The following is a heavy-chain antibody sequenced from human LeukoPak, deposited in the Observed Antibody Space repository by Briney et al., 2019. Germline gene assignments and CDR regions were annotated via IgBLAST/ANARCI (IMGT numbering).Heavy chain of an antibody. J-gene: IGHJ4*02. CDR1: GYTFTNYA. D-gene: IGHD3-22*01. CDR2: ISPYNGNT. V-gene: IGHV1-18*03. Sequence: ASVKVSCKASGYTFTNYAIGWVRQAPGQGLEWMGWISPYNGNTNYAQRFQGRVTITRDTSASTAYMELSSLRSEDMAVYYCARAYYDSSAYYDFDYWGQGTLVTVSS. CDR3: ARAYYDSSAYYDFDY.